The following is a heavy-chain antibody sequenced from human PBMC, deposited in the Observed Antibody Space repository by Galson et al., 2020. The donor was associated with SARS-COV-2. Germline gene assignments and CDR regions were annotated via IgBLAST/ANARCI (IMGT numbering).Heavy chain of an antibody. D-gene: IGHD3-22*01. J-gene: IGHJ4*02. CDR3: ARDLIVGSFFAY. CDR1: GASISISSYY. Sequence: SETLSLTCTVSGASISISSYYWGWIRQPPGKGLEWVGSIYLSGSTYYNPSLNSRVTISVDTSKNQFSLKMTSVTAADTAVYFCARDLIVGSFFAYWGQGTLVTVSS. CDR2: IYLSGST. V-gene: IGHV4-39*07.